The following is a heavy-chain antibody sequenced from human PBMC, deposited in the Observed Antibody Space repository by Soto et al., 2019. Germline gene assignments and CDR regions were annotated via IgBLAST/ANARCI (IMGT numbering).Heavy chain of an antibody. J-gene: IGHJ5*02. CDR3: ARGDMFDP. V-gene: IGHV4-39*07. CDR2: IYYSGST. CDR1: GGSISSSSYY. D-gene: IGHD2-15*01. Sequence: PSETLSLTCTVSGGSISSSSYYWGWIRQPPGKGLEWIGSIYYSGSTNYNPSLKSRVTISVDTSKNQFSLKLSSVTAVDSAVYYCARGDMFDPWGQGTLVTVSS.